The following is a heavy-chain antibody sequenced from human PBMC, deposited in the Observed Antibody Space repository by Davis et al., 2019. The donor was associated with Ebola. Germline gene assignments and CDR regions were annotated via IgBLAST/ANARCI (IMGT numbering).Heavy chain of an antibody. V-gene: IGHV3-33*03. CDR1: GFSFSALD. CDR2: IWYDGSLQ. CDR3: AKASGTGYSICDH. J-gene: IGHJ4*02. D-gene: IGHD2-15*01. Sequence: PGGSLRLSCTASGFSFSALDMHWVRQAPGKGLEWVAHIWYDGSLQFYAVSVKGRFTISRDNSKNTLYLEMNSLSVADTAVYYCAKASGTGYSICDHWGQGTLVTVSS.